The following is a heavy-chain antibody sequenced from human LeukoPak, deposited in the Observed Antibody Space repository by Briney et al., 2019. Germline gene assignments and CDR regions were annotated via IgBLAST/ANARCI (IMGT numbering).Heavy chain of an antibody. CDR1: GGTFSSYA. Sequence: GASVKVSCKASGGTFSSYAISWVRQAPGQGLEWMGGIIPIFGTANYAQKFQGRVTMTRNTSISTAYMELSSLTSEDTAVYYCARGKGGSYLWGQGTLVTVSS. CDR3: ARGKGGSYL. V-gene: IGHV1-69*05. D-gene: IGHD1-26*01. J-gene: IGHJ4*02. CDR2: IIPIFGTA.